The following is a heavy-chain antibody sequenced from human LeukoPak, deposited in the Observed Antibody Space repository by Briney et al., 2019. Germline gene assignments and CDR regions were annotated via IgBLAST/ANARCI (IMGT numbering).Heavy chain of an antibody. CDR3: ARDGTAMVGGDWFDP. CDR1: GGSISGYY. J-gene: IGHJ5*02. D-gene: IGHD5-18*01. Sequence: SETLSLTCTVSGGSISGYYWSWIRQPPGKGLEWIGYIYYTGSTNYNPSLKSRVTISLDMSKNQLSLQLSSVTAADTAVYYCARDGTAMVGGDWFDPWGQGTLVTVSS. V-gene: IGHV4-59*12. CDR2: IYYTGST.